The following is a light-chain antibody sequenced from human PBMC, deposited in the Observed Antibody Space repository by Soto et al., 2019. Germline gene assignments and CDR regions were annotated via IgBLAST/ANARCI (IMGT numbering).Light chain of an antibody. CDR2: DAS. CDR3: QQRGNLYT. Sequence: EIVLTQSPATLSLSLGERATLSCRASQIVGNYLAWYQQQPGQPPSLLISDASNRAAGIPARFSGSGSGTDFTLTISSLEPEDFAVYYCQQRGNLYTFGQGTKLEIK. J-gene: IGKJ2*01. V-gene: IGKV3-11*01. CDR1: QIVGNY.